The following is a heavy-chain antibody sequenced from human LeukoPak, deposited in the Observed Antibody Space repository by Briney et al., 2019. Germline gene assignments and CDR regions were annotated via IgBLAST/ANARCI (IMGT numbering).Heavy chain of an antibody. J-gene: IGHJ4*02. CDR3: RTDRYGDYGDYIDY. CDR2: INPNSGGT. V-gene: IGHV1-2*02. D-gene: IGHD4-17*01. CDR1: RYTFTGYY. Sequence: ASVKDSCMASRYTFTGYYMHWVRPAPGQGREGMGWINPNSGGTNYAQKFQGRVTMTRDTYISTAYMELSRLRSDDTAVYYCRTDRYGDYGDYIDYWGQGTLITVSS.